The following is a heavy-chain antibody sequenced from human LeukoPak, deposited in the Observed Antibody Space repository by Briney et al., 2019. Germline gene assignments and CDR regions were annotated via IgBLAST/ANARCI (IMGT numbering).Heavy chain of an antibody. V-gene: IGHV4-59*01. CDR2: IYYSGST. CDR3: ARELTAAGTGWFDP. D-gene: IGHD6-13*01. Sequence: KPSETLSLTCTVSGGSISSYYWSWIRQPPGKGLEWIGYIYYSGSTNYNPSLKSRVTISVDTSKNQFSLKLSCVTAADTAVSYRARELTAAGTGWFDPWGQGDLVTVSS. J-gene: IGHJ5*02. CDR1: GGSISSYY.